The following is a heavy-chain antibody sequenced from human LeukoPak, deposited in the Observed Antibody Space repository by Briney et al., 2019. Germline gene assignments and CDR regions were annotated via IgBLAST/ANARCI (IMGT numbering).Heavy chain of an antibody. Sequence: PGGSLRLSCVGSGFSFSSFWMTWVRQAPGKGLEWVATIKQHGSEKHYVDSVKGRFTISRDDAKKSLYLQMNSLRDEDTAVYYCTRGGSSFYAGWSDPWGQGSLVTVSS. J-gene: IGHJ5*02. CDR2: IKQHGSEK. D-gene: IGHD6-13*01. CDR3: TRGGSSFYAGWSDP. V-gene: IGHV3-7*01. CDR1: GFSFSSFW.